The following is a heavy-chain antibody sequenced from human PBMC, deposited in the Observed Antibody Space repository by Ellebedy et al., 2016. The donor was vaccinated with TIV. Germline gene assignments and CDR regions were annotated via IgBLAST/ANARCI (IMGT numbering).Heavy chain of an antibody. CDR3: ARVRGYYGSGSYHPLDY. D-gene: IGHD3-10*01. CDR1: GSTFSRYA. V-gene: IGHV3-30*04. J-gene: IGHJ4*02. Sequence: GGSLRLXXAASGSTFSRYAIHWVRQAPGKGLYWVAVISSDGSNKYFADSVKGRFTISRDNSKNTLYLQMSSLRPEDTAVYYCARVRGYYGSGSYHPLDYWGQGTLVTVSS. CDR2: ISSDGSNK.